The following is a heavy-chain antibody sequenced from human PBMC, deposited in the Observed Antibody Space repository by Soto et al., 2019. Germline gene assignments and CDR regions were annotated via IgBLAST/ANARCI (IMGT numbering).Heavy chain of an antibody. V-gene: IGHV1-69*01. J-gene: IGHJ5*02. D-gene: IGHD6-13*01. Sequence: QVQLVQSGAEVKKPGSSVKVSCKASGGNFSSSGISWVRQAPGQGLEWMGGIVPLFGTTNYAHKFRGRVTITADESTSTAYMEMSSLRSEDTAVYYCAKASGRSWYNWFDPWGQGTLVTVST. CDR3: AKASGRSWYNWFDP. CDR2: IVPLFGTT. CDR1: GGNFSSSG.